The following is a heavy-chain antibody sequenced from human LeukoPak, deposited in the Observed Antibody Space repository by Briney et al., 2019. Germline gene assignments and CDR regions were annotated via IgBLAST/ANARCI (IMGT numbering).Heavy chain of an antibody. CDR2: ISYSGST. J-gene: IGHJ4*01. D-gene: IGHD3-22*01. CDR1: GGSPSSNSYY. CDR3: ARNYYDGSGYYF. V-gene: IGHV4-39*01. Sequence: PSETLSLTCTVSGGSPSSNSYYWRWIRQPPGKGLEWIGSISYSGSTSYNPSLKSRVTISVDTSKNQFSLKLTSVTAADTAVYYCARNYYDGSGYYFWGQGTLVTVSS.